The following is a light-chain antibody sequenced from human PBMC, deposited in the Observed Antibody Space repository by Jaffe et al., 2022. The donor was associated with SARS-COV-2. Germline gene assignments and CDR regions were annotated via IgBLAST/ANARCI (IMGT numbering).Light chain of an antibody. CDR2: EVS. Sequence: QSALTQPPSASGSPGQSVTISCTGASNDVGAYNYVSWYQQHPGKAPKLMIYEVSQRPSGITDRFSGSKSGNTASLTVSGLQAEDEADYYCSSYAGSNTVVFGGGTKVTVL. CDR3: SSYAGSNTVV. CDR1: SNDVGAYNY. J-gene: IGLJ2*01. V-gene: IGLV2-8*01.